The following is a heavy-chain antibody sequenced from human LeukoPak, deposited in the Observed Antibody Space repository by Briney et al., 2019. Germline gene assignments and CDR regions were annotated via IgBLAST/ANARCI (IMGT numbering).Heavy chain of an antibody. D-gene: IGHD5-12*01. V-gene: IGHV4-61*02. J-gene: IGHJ5*02. CDR1: GDSISSGDYY. Sequence: TLSLTCTVSGDSISSGDYYWSWIRQPAGKGLEWIGRIYTSGDTDYNPSLKSRVTISVDTSKNQFSLQLSSLTASDTAVYYCARVGPYIEVDPWGQGTLVIVSS. CDR3: ARVGPYIEVDP. CDR2: IYTSGDT.